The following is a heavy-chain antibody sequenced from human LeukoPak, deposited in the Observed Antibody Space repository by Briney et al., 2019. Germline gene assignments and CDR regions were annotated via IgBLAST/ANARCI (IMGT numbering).Heavy chain of an antibody. CDR3: ASEGPQGAITLRVSLDDAFDI. J-gene: IGHJ3*02. CDR1: GGTFSSYA. D-gene: IGHD3-16*01. V-gene: IGHV1-69*04. Sequence: SVNVSCKASGGTFSSYAISWVRQAPGQGLEWMGRIIPILGIANYAQKFQGRVTITADKSTSPAYMELSSLRSEDTAVYYCASEGPQGAITLRVSLDDAFDIWGQGTMVTVSS. CDR2: IIPILGIA.